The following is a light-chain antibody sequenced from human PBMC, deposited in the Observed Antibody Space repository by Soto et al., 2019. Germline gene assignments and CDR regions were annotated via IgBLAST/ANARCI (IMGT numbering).Light chain of an antibody. CDR2: DAS. V-gene: IGKV3-11*01. J-gene: IGKJ1*01. CDR1: QSVSSY. CDR3: QQRSSWPPT. Sequence: EIVFTQSPGTLSLSPGQRATLSCRASQSVSSYLAWYQQKPGQAPRLLIYDASNRATGIPARFSGSGSGTDFTLTISRLEPEDFAVYYCQQRSSWPPTFGQGTKVDIK.